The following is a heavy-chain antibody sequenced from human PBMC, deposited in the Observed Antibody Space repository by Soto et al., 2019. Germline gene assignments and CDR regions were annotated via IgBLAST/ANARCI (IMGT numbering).Heavy chain of an antibody. J-gene: IGHJ4*02. V-gene: IGHV3-53*01. CDR3: AGRSPRTLSSDD. D-gene: IGHD6-13*01. CDR1: GFTVSNKY. Sequence: XGSLRLTCAASGFTVSNKYMAWVRQAPGKGLEGVSVIYSGGYTTYADSVKGRFTISRDNSKNTLYLQMDDLRVEDTAVYYCAGRSPRTLSSDDWGQGTRVTVSS. CDR2: IYSGGYT.